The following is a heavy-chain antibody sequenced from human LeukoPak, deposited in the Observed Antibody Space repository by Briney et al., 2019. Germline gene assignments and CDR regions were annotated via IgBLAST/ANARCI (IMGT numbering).Heavy chain of an antibody. V-gene: IGHV3-23*01. CDR1: GFTFSSYA. D-gene: IGHD3-10*01. CDR2: ISGSGGST. CDR3: AKGVKVPAARTYYCGSGSYYNKRPFDY. J-gene: IGHJ4*02. Sequence: PGGSLRLSCAASGFTFSSYAMSWVRQAPGKGLEWVSAISGSGGSTYYADSVKGRFTISRDNSKNALYLQMNSLRAEDTAVYYCAKGVKVPAARTYYCGSGSYYNKRPFDYWGQGTLVTVSS.